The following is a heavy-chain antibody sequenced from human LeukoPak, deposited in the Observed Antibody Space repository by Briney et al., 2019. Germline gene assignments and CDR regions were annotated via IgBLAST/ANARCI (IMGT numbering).Heavy chain of an antibody. V-gene: IGHV3-7*04. Sequence: GGSLRLSCAASGSSFSTYWMSWVRQAPGKGLEWVANIKQDGSEKYYVDSVKGRFTISRDNAKNSLYLQMNSLRAEDTAVYYCARDHSSSWYGSWLYWGQGTLVTVSS. CDR3: ARDHSSSWYGSWLY. D-gene: IGHD6-13*01. J-gene: IGHJ4*02. CDR2: IKQDGSEK. CDR1: GSSFSTYW.